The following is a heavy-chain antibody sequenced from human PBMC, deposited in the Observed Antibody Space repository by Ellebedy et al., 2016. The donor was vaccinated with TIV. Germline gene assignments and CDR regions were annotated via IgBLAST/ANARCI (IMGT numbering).Heavy chain of an antibody. D-gene: IGHD1-26*01. CDR1: GYTFSSYY. Sequence: AASVKVSCKASGYTFSSYYMHWVRQAPGQGLEWMGVINPSGGSTSYAQKLQGRVTMTRDTSTSTVYMELSRLRSDDTAVYYCARDGGSYSDFDYWGQGTLVTVSS. J-gene: IGHJ4*02. CDR2: INPSGGST. V-gene: IGHV1-46*01. CDR3: ARDGGSYSDFDY.